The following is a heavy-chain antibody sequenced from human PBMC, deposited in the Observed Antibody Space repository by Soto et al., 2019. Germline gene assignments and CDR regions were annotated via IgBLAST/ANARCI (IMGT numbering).Heavy chain of an antibody. CDR1: GFAISRGYY. CDR3: AREKVGTTFFDN. D-gene: IGHD1-1*01. CDR2: IYPSVSS. Sequence: SETLSLTCSVAGFAISRGYYWSWVRQPPGKGLEWIGSIYPSVSSYHNPSLETRVGLSIDTSKNQFTLNLTSVTAADTALYYCAREKVGTTFFDNWGQGIQVTVSS. J-gene: IGHJ4*02. V-gene: IGHV4-38-2*02.